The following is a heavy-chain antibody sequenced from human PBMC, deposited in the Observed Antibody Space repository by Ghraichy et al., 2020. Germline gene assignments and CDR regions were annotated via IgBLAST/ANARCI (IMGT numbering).Heavy chain of an antibody. Sequence: GGSLRLSCAASGFSFSSYALHWVRQAPGRGLEWVAVISYDGTYKYYADSVKGRFTISRDKSKKMVFLQMSSLRVDDTAVYYCARDRVTTFYYYYDMDVWGQGTTVSVSS. D-gene: IGHD3-10*02. V-gene: IGHV3-30-3*01. CDR1: GFSFSSYA. CDR3: ARDRVTTFYYYYDMDV. J-gene: IGHJ6*02. CDR2: ISYDGTYK.